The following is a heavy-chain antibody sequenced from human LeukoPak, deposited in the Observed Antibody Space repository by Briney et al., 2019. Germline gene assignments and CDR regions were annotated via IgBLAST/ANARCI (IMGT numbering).Heavy chain of an antibody. CDR2: IKEDGSDK. V-gene: IGHV3-7*01. Sequence: GGSLRLSCAASGFTFSSYWMTWVRQTPGKGLEWVANIKEDGSDKCYADSMKGRFTISRDNAKKSLYLQLNSLRVEDTAVYYCARPKSDYWGQGTLVTVSS. CDR3: ARPKSDY. CDR1: GFTFSSYW. J-gene: IGHJ4*02.